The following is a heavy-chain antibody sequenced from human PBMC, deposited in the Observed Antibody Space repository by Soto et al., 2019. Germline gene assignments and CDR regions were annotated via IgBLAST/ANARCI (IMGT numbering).Heavy chain of an antibody. D-gene: IGHD2-15*01. CDR3: ALLFPFCGRCYEAPACFDY. CDR2: IIPFFGTA. J-gene: IGHJ4*02. Sequence: GAAVKVSCKTSGGTFSYYVISWVRQAPGQGXEWMGGIIPFFGTANYTQKFQGRVTITADESTSTAYMELSSLRSEDTAVYYCALLFPFCGRCYEAPACFDYWGQGAVVSVSS. V-gene: IGHV1-69*13. CDR1: GGTFSYYV.